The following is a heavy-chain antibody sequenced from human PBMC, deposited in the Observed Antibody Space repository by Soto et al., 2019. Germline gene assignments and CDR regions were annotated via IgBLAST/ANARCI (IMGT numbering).Heavy chain of an antibody. V-gene: IGHV1-18*01. J-gene: IGHJ1*01. CDR1: GYTFTNFG. CDR3: TRSWGGEESYCISASCFPEH. CDR2: ISAYNGDT. Sequence: QVHLVQSGAEVKKSGASVKVSCKASGYTFTNFGVAWVRQAPGQGLEWMGWISAYNGDTRYAHKFQDRVPLTTETSTDTAYMELRSLTSDDTAVYFCTRSWGGEESYCISASCFPEHWGQGTLVTVSS. D-gene: IGHD3-16*01.